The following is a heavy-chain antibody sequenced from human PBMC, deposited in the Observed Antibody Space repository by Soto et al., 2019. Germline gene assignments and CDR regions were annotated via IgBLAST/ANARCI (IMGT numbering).Heavy chain of an antibody. D-gene: IGHD2-15*01. Sequence: GGSLRLSCAASGFTFSSYWMNWVRQAPGKGLEWVANIKQDGSEKYYVDSVKGRFTISRDNAKNSLYLQMNSLRAEDTAVYYCAGPYCSGGSCHDAFDIWGQGTMVTVSS. V-gene: IGHV3-7*01. CDR2: IKQDGSEK. J-gene: IGHJ3*02. CDR1: GFTFSSYW. CDR3: AGPYCSGGSCHDAFDI.